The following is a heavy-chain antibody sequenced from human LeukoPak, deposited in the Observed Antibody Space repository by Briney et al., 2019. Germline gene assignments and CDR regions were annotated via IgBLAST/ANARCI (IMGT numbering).Heavy chain of an antibody. V-gene: IGHV1-18*01. D-gene: IGHD1-26*01. J-gene: IGHJ4*02. CDR2: ISAYNGNT. Sequence: GASVKVSCKASGYMFTAYGISWVRQAPGQGLEWMGWISAYNGNTNYAHKLQGRVTITTDTSTSTAYMELRSLRSDDTAVYYCARVGRGSGSFYYFDYWGQGTLLTVSS. CDR3: ARVGRGSGSFYYFDY. CDR1: GYMFTAYG.